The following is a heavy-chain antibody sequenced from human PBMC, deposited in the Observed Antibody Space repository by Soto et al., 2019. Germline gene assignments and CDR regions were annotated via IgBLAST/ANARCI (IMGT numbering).Heavy chain of an antibody. J-gene: IGHJ6*02. CDR2: INPNSGGI. D-gene: IGHD3-16*01. CDR1: GYTFTGYY. CDR3: ARYLAFRTYAMDV. V-gene: IGHV1-2*02. Sequence: ASVKVSGKTSGYTFTGYYIYWVRQAPGQGLEWMGWINPNSGGIKYSQKFQGRVTMTKDTSISTAYMELSRLRSDDTAVYYCARYLAFRTYAMDVWGQGTTVSVSS.